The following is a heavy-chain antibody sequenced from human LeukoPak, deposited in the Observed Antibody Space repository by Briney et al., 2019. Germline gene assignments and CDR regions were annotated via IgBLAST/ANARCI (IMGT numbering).Heavy chain of an antibody. Sequence: GGSLRLSCAASGFTFSTYDMHWVPQAAGKGLEWVSRMGTAGDTSYQGSVKGRFTISREDAKNSLYLQMNSLTDGDAAVYYCARGIYGGNVRGWYFDLWGRGTLVTVSS. J-gene: IGHJ2*01. V-gene: IGHV3-13*01. D-gene: IGHD4-23*01. CDR3: ARGIYGGNVRGWYFDL. CDR2: MGTAGDT. CDR1: GFTFSTYD.